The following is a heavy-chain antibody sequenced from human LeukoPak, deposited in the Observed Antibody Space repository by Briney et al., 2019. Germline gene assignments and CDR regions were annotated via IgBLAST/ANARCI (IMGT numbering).Heavy chain of an antibody. Sequence: GSLRLSCSASGFSFSDYDMNWVRQAPGKGLEWVSAISGRSSHIYYGESVKGRFTISRDNAKNSLYLQMDSLGAEDTAVYYCGRAFPPLRTSSAGDLWGQGTLVIVSS. D-gene: IGHD3-16*01. CDR3: GRAFPPLRTSSAGDL. CDR2: ISGRSSHI. CDR1: GFSFSDYD. J-gene: IGHJ1*01. V-gene: IGHV3-21*01.